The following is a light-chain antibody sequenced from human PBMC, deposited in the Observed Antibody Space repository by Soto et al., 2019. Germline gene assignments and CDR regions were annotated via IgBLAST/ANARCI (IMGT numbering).Light chain of an antibody. CDR3: LQYNNWPYT. CDR1: QSVLYSSNNKNY. Sequence: DIVMTQPPDSLAVSLGERATINCKSSQSVLYSSNNKNYLAWYQQKPGQPPKLLIYWASTRESGVPDRFSGSGSGTDFTLTISSLQAEDVAVYYCLQYNNWPYTFGQGTKVDIK. J-gene: IGKJ2*01. V-gene: IGKV4-1*01. CDR2: WAS.